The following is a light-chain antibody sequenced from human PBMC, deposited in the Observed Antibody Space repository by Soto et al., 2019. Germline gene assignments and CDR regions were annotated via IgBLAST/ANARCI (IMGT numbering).Light chain of an antibody. J-gene: IGKJ4*01. V-gene: IGKV3-15*01. CDR3: QRYNDWPLT. CDR2: NAF. Sequence: EIVMTQSPATLSVSPGEGVTLSCRASQGVGITLAWYQQKPGQTPRLLIYNAFTRATSIPARFSGSGSGTEFTLTINSLQSEDSAVYYCQRYNDWPLTFGGGTKVEVK. CDR1: QGVGIT.